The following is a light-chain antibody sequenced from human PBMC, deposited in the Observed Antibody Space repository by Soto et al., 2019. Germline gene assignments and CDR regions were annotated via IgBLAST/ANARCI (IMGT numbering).Light chain of an antibody. V-gene: IGKV1-27*01. J-gene: IGKJ3*01. CDR3: QKYNDVPFT. CDR1: QGFSNY. CDR2: ATS. Sequence: DIQMTQSPSSLSASVGDRVTITCRASQGFSNYLAWYQQKPGKVPMLLIYATSTLQSGVPSRFSGSRSGTDFTLTISSLQPEDVATYYCQKYNDVPFTFGPGTKVDIK.